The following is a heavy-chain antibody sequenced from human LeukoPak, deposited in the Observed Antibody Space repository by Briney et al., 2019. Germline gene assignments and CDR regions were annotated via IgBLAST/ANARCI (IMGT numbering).Heavy chain of an antibody. V-gene: IGHV3-23*01. CDR2: ISGSGETI. J-gene: IGHJ4*02. Sequence: PGGSLRLSCAASGFTFSSYVMSWVRQAPGKGLEWVSAISGSGETIFYADPVKGRFTVSRDNSKNTLYLQMNSLRAEDTAVYFCAKADPGTGAFDYWGQGSLVTVSS. CDR3: AKADPGTGAFDY. D-gene: IGHD1-1*01. CDR1: GFTFSSYV.